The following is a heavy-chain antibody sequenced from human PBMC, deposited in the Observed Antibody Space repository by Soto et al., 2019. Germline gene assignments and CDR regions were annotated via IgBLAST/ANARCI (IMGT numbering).Heavy chain of an antibody. CDR3: PTPMLHYSGSYWANY. CDR2: IKSKTDGGTT. CDR1: GFTFSNAW. Sequence: EVQLVESGGGLVKPGGSLRLSCAASGFTFSNAWMNWVRQAPGKGLEWVGRIKSKTDGGTTDYAAPVKGRFTISRDDSKNTLYLQMNSLKTEDTAVYYCPTPMLHYSGSYWANYWGQGTLVTVSS. J-gene: IGHJ4*02. D-gene: IGHD1-26*01. V-gene: IGHV3-15*07.